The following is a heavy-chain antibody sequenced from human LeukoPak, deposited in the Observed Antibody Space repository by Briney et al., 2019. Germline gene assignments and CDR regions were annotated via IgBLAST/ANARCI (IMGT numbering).Heavy chain of an antibody. D-gene: IGHD1-26*01. CDR3: AKAKSGSYTFFGD. V-gene: IGHV3-23*01. CDR2: VSAGGGST. CDR1: GFTFTSYA. Sequence: GGSLRLSCAASGFTFTSYAMSWVRQAPGKGLEWVSAVSAGGGSTYYADSVTGRFTISRDNSRNTLYLQMNSLRAEDTAVYFCAKAKSGSYTFFGDWGQGTLVTVSS. J-gene: IGHJ4*02.